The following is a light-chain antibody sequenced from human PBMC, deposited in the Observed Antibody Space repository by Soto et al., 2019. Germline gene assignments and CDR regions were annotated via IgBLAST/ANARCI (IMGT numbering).Light chain of an antibody. CDR2: DAS. CDR3: QHRSTSWT. Sequence: IVLTQSPGTLSLSPGERGALSCRASQSVSSNYVAWYQQKPGQAPRLLIYDASNRATGIPARFSGSGSGTDFTLTISSLEPEDFAVYYCQHRSTSWTLGQGTKVDIK. V-gene: IGKV3D-20*02. J-gene: IGKJ1*01. CDR1: QSVSSNY.